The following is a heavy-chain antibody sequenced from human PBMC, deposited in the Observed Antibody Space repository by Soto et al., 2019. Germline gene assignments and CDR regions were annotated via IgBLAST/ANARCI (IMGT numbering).Heavy chain of an antibody. J-gene: IGHJ4*02. Sequence: SETLSLTCTVSGGSISSGDYYWSWIRQPPGKGLEWIGYIYYSGSTYYNPSLKSRVTISVDTSKNQFSLKLSSVTAADTAVYYCARAPSVRGVIITIDYWGQGXLVTVSS. CDR3: ARAPSVRGVIITIDY. V-gene: IGHV4-30-4*01. CDR1: GGSISSGDYY. CDR2: IYYSGST. D-gene: IGHD3-10*01.